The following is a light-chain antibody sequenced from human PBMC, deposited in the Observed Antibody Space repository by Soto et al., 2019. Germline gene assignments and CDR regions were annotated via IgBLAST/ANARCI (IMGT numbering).Light chain of an antibody. J-gene: IGLJ1*01. V-gene: IGLV2-14*01. Sequence: QSVLTQPASVSGSPGQSITISCTGTSSDVGGYSYVSWYQQHPGKAPKLLIYEVTNRPSGVSDRFSGSKSGNTASLTISGLLTEDETDYYCSSYTSSSSLVFGTGTKVTVL. CDR1: SSDVGGYSY. CDR2: EVT. CDR3: SSYTSSSSLV.